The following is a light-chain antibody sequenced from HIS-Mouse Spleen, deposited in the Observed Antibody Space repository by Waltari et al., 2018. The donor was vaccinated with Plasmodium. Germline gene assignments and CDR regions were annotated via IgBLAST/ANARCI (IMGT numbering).Light chain of an antibody. CDR1: SGYSNYK. CDR3: GADHGSGSNFDWV. CDR2: VGTGGIVG. Sequence: QPVLTQPPSASASLGASVTLTCTLSSGYSNYKVDWYQQRPGQGPRFVMRVGTGGIVGSKGDGIPDRFSVLGSGLNRNLTIKNIQEEDESDYHCGADHGSGSNFDWVFGGGTKLTVL. J-gene: IGLJ3*02. V-gene: IGLV9-49*01.